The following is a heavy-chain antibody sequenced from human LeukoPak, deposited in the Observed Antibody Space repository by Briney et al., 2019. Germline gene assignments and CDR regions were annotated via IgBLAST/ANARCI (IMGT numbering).Heavy chain of an antibody. V-gene: IGHV3-30*18. CDR3: AKDGAPTYYYDSSGYPDDY. CDR2: ISYDGSNK. CDR1: GFTFSSYG. Sequence: GGSLRLSCAAAGFTFSSYGMHWVRQAPGKGLEWVAVISYDGSNKYYADSVKGRFTISGDNSKNTLYLQMNSLRAEDTAVYYCAKDGAPTYYYDSSGYPDDYWGQGTLVTVSS. D-gene: IGHD3-22*01. J-gene: IGHJ4*02.